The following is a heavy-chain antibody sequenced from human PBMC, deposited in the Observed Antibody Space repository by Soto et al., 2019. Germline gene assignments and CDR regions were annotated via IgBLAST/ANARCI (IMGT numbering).Heavy chain of an antibody. D-gene: IGHD6-13*01. CDR1: GYTFTGYY. CDR3: ARDTTGDSSRFDY. CDR2: INPNSGGT. J-gene: IGHJ4*02. Sequence: ASVKVSCKASGYTFTGYYMHWVRQAPGQGLEWMGWINPNSGGTNYAQKFQGWVTMTRDTSISTAYMELSRLRSDDTAVYYCARDTTGDSSRFDYRGQGTLVTVSS. V-gene: IGHV1-2*04.